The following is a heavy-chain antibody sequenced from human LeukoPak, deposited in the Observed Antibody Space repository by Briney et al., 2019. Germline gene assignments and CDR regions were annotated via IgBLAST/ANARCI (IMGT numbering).Heavy chain of an antibody. V-gene: IGHV3-30*18. CDR2: ISADGTEK. Sequence: PGRSLRLSCAASGFTFSSYGMHWVRQAPGKGLEWVAVISADGTEKYYVDSVKGRFTISRDNSKNTLFLQMNSLRAEDTAVYFCAKTWEVGAAWGQGTLVTVSS. D-gene: IGHD1-26*01. CDR3: AKTWEVGAA. CDR1: GFTFSSYG. J-gene: IGHJ5*01.